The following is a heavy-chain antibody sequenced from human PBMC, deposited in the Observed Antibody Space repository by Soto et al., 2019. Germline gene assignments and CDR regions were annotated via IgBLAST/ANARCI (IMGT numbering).Heavy chain of an antibody. CDR1: GFTFSSYA. Sequence: EVQLLESGGGLVQPGGSLRLSCAASGFTFSSYAMRWVRQAPGKGLEWVSAISGSGGSTYYADSVKGRFTISRDNSKNTLYVQMNSMRAEDTAVYYCARRGSGSYYDYCGQGTLVTVSS. CDR2: ISGSGGST. J-gene: IGHJ4*02. CDR3: ARRGSGSYYDY. D-gene: IGHD1-26*01. V-gene: IGHV3-23*01.